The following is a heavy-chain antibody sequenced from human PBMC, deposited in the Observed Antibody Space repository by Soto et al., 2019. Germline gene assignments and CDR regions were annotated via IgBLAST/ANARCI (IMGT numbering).Heavy chain of an antibody. CDR1: GFAFSNLA. J-gene: IGHJ3*02. CDR3: AKVLRFTEWTNDGFDI. V-gene: IGHV3-23*01. D-gene: IGHD3-3*01. CDR2: ITGSGKT. Sequence: EVQLLQSGGGLVQPGGSLRLSCAASGFAFSNLAMNWVRQTPTKGMEWVSGITGSGKTYYADSVKGRFTISRDNFKNKLNLQMDSLRAEDTALYFCAKVLRFTEWTNDGFDIWCKGTVVTVSS.